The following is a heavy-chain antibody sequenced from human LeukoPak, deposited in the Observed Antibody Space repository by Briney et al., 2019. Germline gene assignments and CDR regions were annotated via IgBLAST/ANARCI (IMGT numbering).Heavy chain of an antibody. CDR1: GYSFTSYW. CDR2: IYPGDSDT. Sequence: GESLKISCKGSGYSFTSYWIGWVRQMPGKGLEWMGIIYPGDSDTRYSPSFQGQVTISADKSISTAYLQWSSLKALDTAMYYCARNPADYGDSIPTYFDYWGQGTLVTVSS. D-gene: IGHD4-17*01. V-gene: IGHV5-51*01. J-gene: IGHJ4*02. CDR3: ARNPADYGDSIPTYFDY.